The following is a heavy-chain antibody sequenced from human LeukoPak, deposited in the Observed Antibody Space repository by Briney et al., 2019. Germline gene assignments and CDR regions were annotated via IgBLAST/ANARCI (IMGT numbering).Heavy chain of an antibody. Sequence: ASVKVSCKASGYTFTSYGISWVRQAPGQGLEWMGWISAYNGNTNYAQKLQGRVTMNTDTSTSTAYMELRSLRSDDTAVYYCVRATYDILTGYNDYWGQGTLVTVSS. D-gene: IGHD3-9*01. J-gene: IGHJ4*02. V-gene: IGHV1-18*01. CDR3: VRATYDILTGYNDY. CDR1: GYTFTSYG. CDR2: ISAYNGNT.